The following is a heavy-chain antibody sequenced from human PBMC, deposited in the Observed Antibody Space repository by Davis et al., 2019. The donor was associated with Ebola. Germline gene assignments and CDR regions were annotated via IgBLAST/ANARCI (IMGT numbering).Heavy chain of an antibody. V-gene: IGHV1-58*02. J-gene: IGHJ4*02. CDR1: GFTFTSSA. D-gene: IGHD3-22*01. CDR3: ARTGRYDSSGYSPGVIDY. Sequence: SVKVSCKASGFTFTSSAMQWVRQARGQRLEWIGWIVVGSGNTSYAQKFQGRVTMTRDTSTSTVYMELSSLRSEDTAVYYCARTGRYDSSGYSPGVIDYWGQGTLVTVSS. CDR2: IVVGSGNT.